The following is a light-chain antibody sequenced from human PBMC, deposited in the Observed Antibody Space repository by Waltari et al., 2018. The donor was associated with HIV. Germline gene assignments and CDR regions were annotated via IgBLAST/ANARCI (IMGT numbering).Light chain of an antibody. V-gene: IGKV1-NL1*01. Sequence: DIQMTQSPSSLSASVGDRVTVTCRASQGISNSLAWYQQKPGKAPELLLYETSRFSGSGSGTDYTLTISSLQPDDFASYYCQQYYSTPRTFGQGTKVEIK. CDR1: QGISNS. CDR3: QQYYSTPRT. J-gene: IGKJ1*01.